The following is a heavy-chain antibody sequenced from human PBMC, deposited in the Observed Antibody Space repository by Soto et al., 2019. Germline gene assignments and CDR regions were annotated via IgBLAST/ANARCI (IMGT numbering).Heavy chain of an antibody. V-gene: IGHV1-8*01. D-gene: IGHD4-17*01. Sequence: QVQLVQSGAEVKKPGASVKVSCKASGYTFTSYDINWVRQATGQGLEWMGWMNPNSGNTGYAQKFQGRVTMTRNTPISTANRERSSVRSEDTAVYYCARGSHYGHYVRKTFYYYYGMDVWGQGTTVTVSS. CDR2: MNPNSGNT. CDR3: ARGSHYGHYVRKTFYYYYGMDV. CDR1: GYTFTSYD. J-gene: IGHJ6*02.